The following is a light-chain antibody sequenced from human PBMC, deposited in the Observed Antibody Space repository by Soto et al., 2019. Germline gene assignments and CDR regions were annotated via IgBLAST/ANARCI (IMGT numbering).Light chain of an antibody. J-gene: IGKJ4*01. CDR3: QQYGSSPLT. V-gene: IGKV3-20*01. Sequence: EIVLTQSPGTLSLSPGERATLSCRASQSVSSSYLAWYQQKPGQAPRLLIYGASSRATGIPDRFSGSGSGTDFSLTINRLEPEDSAVYYCQQYGSSPLTFGGGTKVDIK. CDR1: QSVSSSY. CDR2: GAS.